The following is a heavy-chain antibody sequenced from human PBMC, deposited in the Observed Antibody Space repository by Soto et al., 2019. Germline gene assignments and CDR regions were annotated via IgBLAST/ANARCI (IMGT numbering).Heavy chain of an antibody. Sequence: QVQLVESGGGVVQPGRSLRLSCAASGFTFSTYAMHWVRQAPGKGLEWVAVISYDGSNTYYADSVKGRFTISRDNMLYLQMNSLRAEDTAVYYCARDQGRSITFQLDYWGQGTLVTVSS. D-gene: IGHD2-2*01. V-gene: IGHV3-30-3*01. J-gene: IGHJ4*02. CDR2: ISYDGSNT. CDR3: ARDQGRSITFQLDY. CDR1: GFTFSTYA.